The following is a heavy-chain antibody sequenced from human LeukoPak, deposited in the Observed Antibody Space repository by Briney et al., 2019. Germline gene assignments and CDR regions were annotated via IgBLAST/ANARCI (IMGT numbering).Heavy chain of an antibody. V-gene: IGHV1-2*02. D-gene: IGHD4-23*01. CDR2: INPNSGGT. CDR3: ARDKSSGTVVKDY. CDR1: GYTFTGYY. J-gene: IGHJ4*02. Sequence: ASVKVSCKASGYTFTGYYMHWVRQAPGQGLEWMGWINPNSGGTNYAQKLQGRVTMTTDTSTSTAYMELRSLRSDDTAVYYCARDKSSGTVVKDYWGQGTLVTVSS.